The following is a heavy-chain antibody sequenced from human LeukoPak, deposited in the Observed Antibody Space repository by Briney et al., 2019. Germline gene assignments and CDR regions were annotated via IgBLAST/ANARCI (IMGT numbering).Heavy chain of an antibody. J-gene: IGHJ6*03. V-gene: IGHV3-23*01. Sequence: GGTLRLSCAASGFTFSSYGMSWVRQAPGKGLEWVSAISGSGGSTYYADSVKGRFTISRDNSKNTLYLQMNSLRADDTAVYYCARAGGMVATHTYYYYYMDVWGKGTTVTVSS. D-gene: IGHD5-12*01. CDR2: ISGSGGST. CDR1: GFTFSSYG. CDR3: ARAGGMVATHTYYYYYMDV.